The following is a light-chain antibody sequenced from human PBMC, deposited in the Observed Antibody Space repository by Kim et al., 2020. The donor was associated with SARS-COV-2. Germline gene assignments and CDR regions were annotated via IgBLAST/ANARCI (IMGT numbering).Light chain of an antibody. CDR1: QTVSSN. Sequence: EIVMTQSPATLSVSPGDGATLSCRASQTVSSNLAWYQQKPGQAPRLLVYGASTRATGIPARFSGSGSETEFTLTISSLQSEDFAVYYCQQYITWPLTFGGGTKLEI. J-gene: IGKJ4*01. V-gene: IGKV3-15*01. CDR2: GAS. CDR3: QQYITWPLT.